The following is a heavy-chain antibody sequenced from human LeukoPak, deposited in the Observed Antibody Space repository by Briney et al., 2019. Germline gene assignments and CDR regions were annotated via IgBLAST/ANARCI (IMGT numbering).Heavy chain of an antibody. CDR1: GFSFISYG. D-gene: IGHD4-17*01. V-gene: IGHV3-30*18. J-gene: IGHJ4*02. Sequence: PGGSLRLSCAASGFSFISYGMHWVRQAPGKGLEWVGVISDDGRNKKYADSVKGRFTISRDNSKDTLYLQMNSLRDGDTAVYYCAKRPSDYGDYVTYFDYWGQGTLVTVSS. CDR2: ISDDGRNK. CDR3: AKRPSDYGDYVTYFDY.